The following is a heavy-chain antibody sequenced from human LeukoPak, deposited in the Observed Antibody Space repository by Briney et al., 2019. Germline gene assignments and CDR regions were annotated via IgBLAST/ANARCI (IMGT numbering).Heavy chain of an antibody. J-gene: IGHJ4*02. CDR3: ASTYSSGWYYFDY. Sequence: LGESLKNSCKGSGYSFTSYWIGWVRQMPGKGLEWMGVIYPRDSDTRYSPSFQGQVTISADKSISTAYLQWSSLKAPDTAMYYCASTYSSGWYYFDYWGQGTLVTVSS. V-gene: IGHV5-51*01. CDR2: IYPRDSDT. CDR1: GYSFTSYW. D-gene: IGHD6-19*01.